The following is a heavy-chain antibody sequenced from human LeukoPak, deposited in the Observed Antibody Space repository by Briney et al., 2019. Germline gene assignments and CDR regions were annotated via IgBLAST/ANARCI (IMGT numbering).Heavy chain of an antibody. CDR1: GGTFSSYA. CDR2: IIPIFGTA. V-gene: IGHV1-69*01. Sequence: GSSVAVSCKASGGTFSSYAISWVRQAPGQGLEWMGGIIPIFGTANYAQKFQGRVTITADESTSTAYMELSSLRSEDTAVYYCATGYYYDSSGYYRPLAFDIWGQGTMVTVSS. D-gene: IGHD3-22*01. CDR3: ATGYYYDSSGYYRPLAFDI. J-gene: IGHJ3*02.